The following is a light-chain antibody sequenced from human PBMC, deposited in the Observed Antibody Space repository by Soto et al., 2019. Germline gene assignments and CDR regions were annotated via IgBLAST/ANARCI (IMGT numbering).Light chain of an antibody. CDR3: AAWDDSRSGYV. V-gene: IGLV1-47*01. CDR1: SSNIGSNY. J-gene: IGLJ1*01. CDR2: RNN. Sequence: QSALTQPPSASGTPWQRVTISCSGSSSNIGSNYVYWYQQLPGTAPKLLIYRNNQRPSGVPDRFSGSKSGTSASLAISGLRSEDEADYYCAAWDDSRSGYVFGTGAKVTVL.